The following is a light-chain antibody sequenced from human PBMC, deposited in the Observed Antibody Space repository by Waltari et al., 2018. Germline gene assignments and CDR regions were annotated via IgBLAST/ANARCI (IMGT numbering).Light chain of an antibody. Sequence: QSLLTQPPSASGTPGQRVTISCSGSWSNNGINAVSWYQQLPGTAPKLLIHSNNRRPSGVPDRFSCSKSGTSASLVISGLQSADEADYYCSAWDDSLNGQVVFGGGTKVTVL. CDR1: WSNNGINA. J-gene: IGLJ2*01. CDR2: SNN. CDR3: SAWDDSLNGQVV. V-gene: IGLV1-44*01.